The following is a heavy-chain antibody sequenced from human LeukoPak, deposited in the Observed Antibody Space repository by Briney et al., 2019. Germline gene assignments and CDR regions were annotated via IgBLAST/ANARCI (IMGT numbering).Heavy chain of an antibody. D-gene: IGHD5-12*01. J-gene: IGHJ3*02. CDR2: ISYDGSNK. V-gene: IGHV3-30*04. CDR3: AREFSRRGYSGYDPKDAFDI. CDR1: GFTFSSYA. Sequence: GGSLRLSCAASGFTFSSYAMHWVRQAPGKGLEWVAVISYDGSNKYYADSVKGRFTISRDNSKNTLYLQMNSLRAEDTAVYYCAREFSRRGYSGYDPKDAFDIWGQGTMVTVSS.